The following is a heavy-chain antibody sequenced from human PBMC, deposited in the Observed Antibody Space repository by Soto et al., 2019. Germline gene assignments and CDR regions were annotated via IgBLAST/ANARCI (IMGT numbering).Heavy chain of an antibody. V-gene: IGHV3-30*18. CDR2: ISYDGSNK. J-gene: IGHJ4*02. CDR3: AKGITGTTSHY. D-gene: IGHD1-7*01. Sequence: QVQLVESGGGVVQPGRSLRLSCAASGFTFSSYGMHWVRQAPGKGLEWVAVISYDGSNKYYADSVKGRFTISRDNSKNALYLQMNSLRAEDTAVYYCAKGITGTTSHYWGQGTLVTVSS. CDR1: GFTFSSYG.